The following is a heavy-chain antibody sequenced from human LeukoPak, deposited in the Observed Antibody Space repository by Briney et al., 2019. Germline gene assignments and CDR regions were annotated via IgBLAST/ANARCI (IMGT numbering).Heavy chain of an antibody. Sequence: ASVKVSCKASGGTSRSYAVNWVRQAPGQGLEWMGRILPFLGTTNDEQKFKDSVTITEDKSTGTVYMEVSSLRSEDTAVYSCARDQGYSDSAAPYGMDVWGQGTTVTVAS. V-gene: IGHV1-69*04. CDR1: GGTSRSYA. J-gene: IGHJ6*02. CDR3: ARDQGYSDSAAPYGMDV. D-gene: IGHD5-18*01. CDR2: ILPFLGTT.